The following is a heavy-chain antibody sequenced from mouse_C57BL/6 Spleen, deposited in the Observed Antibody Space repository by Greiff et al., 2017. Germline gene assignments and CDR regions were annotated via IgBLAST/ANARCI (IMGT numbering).Heavy chain of an antibody. J-gene: IGHJ3*01. CDR3: ARERIYYDYPWFAY. CDR1: GYTFTSYW. D-gene: IGHD2-4*01. Sequence: VQLQQPGAELVKPGASVKLSCKASGYTFTSYWMHWVKQRPGQGLEWIGMIHPNSGSTNYNEKFKSKATLTVDKSSSTAYMQLSSLTSEDSAVYYCARERIYYDYPWFAYWGQGTLVTVSA. CDR2: IHPNSGST. V-gene: IGHV1-64*01.